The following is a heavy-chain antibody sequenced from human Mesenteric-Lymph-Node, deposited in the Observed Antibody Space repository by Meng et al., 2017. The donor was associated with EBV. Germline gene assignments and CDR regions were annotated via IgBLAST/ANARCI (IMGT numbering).Heavy chain of an antibody. D-gene: IGHD3-10*01. J-gene: IGHJ4*02. Sequence: VHLGRAVAEGTKAGASVRVSCKASGNTFSTFAIHWVRQGPGQSLEWMGWINAANGNTKFSQNFLGRITITRDTSASTAYMELSSLTSEDTAVYYCTAYYYGSGSFSSYFEDWGQGTLVTVSS. V-gene: IGHV1-3*01. CDR2: INAANGNT. CDR3: TAYYYGSGSFSSYFED. CDR1: GNTFSTFA.